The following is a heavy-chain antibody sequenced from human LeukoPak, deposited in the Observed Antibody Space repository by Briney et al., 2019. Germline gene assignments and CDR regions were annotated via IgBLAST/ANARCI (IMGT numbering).Heavy chain of an antibody. D-gene: IGHD5/OR15-5a*01. V-gene: IGHV3-30*02. CDR3: ARSRVSEYSIGQSPFDY. J-gene: IGHJ4*02. CDR2: IRYDGSNK. CDR1: GFTFSSYG. Sequence: QPGGSLRLSCAASGFTFSSYGMHGVRQAPGKGLEWVAFIRYDGSNKYYADSVKGRFTISRDNSKNTLYLQMNSLRAEDTAVYYCARSRVSEYSIGQSPFDYWGQGTLVTVSS.